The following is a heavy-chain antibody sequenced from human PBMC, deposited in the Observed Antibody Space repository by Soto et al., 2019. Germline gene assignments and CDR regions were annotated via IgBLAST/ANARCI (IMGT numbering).Heavy chain of an antibody. CDR2: ISSSGSTI. D-gene: IGHD6-19*01. V-gene: IGHV3-11*01. CDR1: GFTSSHYY. CDR3: FIETKVAGHCDH. J-gene: IGHJ4*01. Sequence: EESLRHSNAASGFTSSHYYMSWSRQAPGKGLEWVSYISSSGSTIYYADSVKGRFTISRDNAKNSLYLQMNSLRAEDTAVYYWFIETKVAGHCDHGGQGALL.